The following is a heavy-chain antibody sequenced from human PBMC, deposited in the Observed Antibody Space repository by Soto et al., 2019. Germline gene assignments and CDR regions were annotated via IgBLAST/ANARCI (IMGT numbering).Heavy chain of an antibody. CDR3: AQDKLCGADCGSWFDP. Sequence: PGGSLRLSCAASGFTFSSYTMHCVRQAPGKGLEWVSSISSSSCSTYYADSVKGRFTISRDNSKNTLYLQMNSLRADDTAVYYCAQDKLCGADCGSWFDPWGQGTLVPVSS. D-gene: IGHD2-21*02. CDR1: GFTFSSYT. V-gene: IGHV3-23*01. J-gene: IGHJ5*02. CDR2: ISSSSCST.